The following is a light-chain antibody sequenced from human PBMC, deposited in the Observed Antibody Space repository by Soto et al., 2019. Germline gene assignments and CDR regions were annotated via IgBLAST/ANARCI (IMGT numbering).Light chain of an antibody. CDR1: SSDIGGYDL. Sequence: QSALAQPPSASGSPGQSVTISCTGTSSDIGGYDLVSGYQQHPGKAPKLMIYDVNKRPSGVPARFSGSKSGNTASLTVSGLQADDEADYYCSSYCGSNNLLFGGGTKRTVL. J-gene: IGLJ2*01. V-gene: IGLV2-8*01. CDR2: DVN. CDR3: SSYCGSNNLL.